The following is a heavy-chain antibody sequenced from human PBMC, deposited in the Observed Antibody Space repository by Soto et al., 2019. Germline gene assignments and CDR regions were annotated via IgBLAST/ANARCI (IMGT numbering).Heavy chain of an antibody. V-gene: IGHV1-2*04. D-gene: IGHD3-10*01. Sequence: QVQLVQSGAEVKKPGASVKVSCKASGYTFTDYYMHWGRQAPGQRLEWMGWINPNSGTTNYAQKFQGWVTMTRDTSITTVYMEVSRLRSDDKAVYYCARVPRGVYYGMDVWGQGTTVTVSS. CDR2: INPNSGTT. J-gene: IGHJ6*02. CDR1: GYTFTDYY. CDR3: ARVPRGVYYGMDV.